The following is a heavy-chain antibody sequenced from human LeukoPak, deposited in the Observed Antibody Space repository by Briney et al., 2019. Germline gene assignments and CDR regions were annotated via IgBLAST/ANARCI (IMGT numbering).Heavy chain of an antibody. D-gene: IGHD3-22*01. J-gene: IGHJ4*02. CDR1: GGSISSYY. Sequence: PSETLSLTCTVSGGSISSYYWGWIRQPPGKGLEWIGSIYYSGSTYYNPSLKSRVTISVDTSKNQFSLKLSSVTAADTAVYYCARVGKDSSGSFYYFDYWGQGTLVTVSS. CDR2: IYYSGST. CDR3: ARVGKDSSGSFYYFDY. V-gene: IGHV4-39*07.